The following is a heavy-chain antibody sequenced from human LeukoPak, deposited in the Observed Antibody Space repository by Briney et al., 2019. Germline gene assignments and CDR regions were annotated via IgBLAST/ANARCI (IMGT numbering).Heavy chain of an antibody. D-gene: IGHD6-13*01. V-gene: IGHV3-53*05. J-gene: IGHJ2*01. CDR1: GFTVSSNY. CDR2: IYSGGST. CDR3: AKVVGSSWYEYFDL. Sequence: PGGSLRLSCAASGFTVSSNYMSWVRQAPGKGLEWVSVIYSGGSTYYADSVKGRFTISRDNSKNTLYVQMNSLRAEDTAVYYCAKVVGSSWYEYFDLWGRGTLVTVSS.